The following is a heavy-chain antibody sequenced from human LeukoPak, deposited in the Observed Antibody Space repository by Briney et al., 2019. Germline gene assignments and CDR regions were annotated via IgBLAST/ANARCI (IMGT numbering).Heavy chain of an antibody. CDR1: GFTFSDYS. V-gene: IGHV3-21*01. Sequence: GGALRLSCAASGFTFSDYSMNWVRQAPGKGLEWVSSITRSSSYIYYADSVKGRFTISRDNAKNSLYLQMNSLRAEDTAVYYCARAVGYCSSTTCYDWYFDLWGRGTLVTVSS. D-gene: IGHD2-2*01. J-gene: IGHJ2*01. CDR2: ITRSSSYI. CDR3: ARAVGYCSSTTCYDWYFDL.